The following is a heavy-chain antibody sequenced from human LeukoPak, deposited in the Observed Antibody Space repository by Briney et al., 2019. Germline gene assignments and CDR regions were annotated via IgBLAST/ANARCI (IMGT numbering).Heavy chain of an antibody. CDR3: AKDIGDGDGYNSLLDY. CDR2: IYPGGSDI. CDR1: GYRFTNYW. J-gene: IGHJ4*02. V-gene: IGHV5-51*01. D-gene: IGHD5-24*01. Sequence: GESLKISCQGSGYRFTNYWIGWVRQMPGKGLEWMGVIYPGGSDIRYSPSFQGQVTISVDNSISTAYLQWDNLKASDTALYYCAKDIGDGDGYNSLLDYWGQGTLVTVSS.